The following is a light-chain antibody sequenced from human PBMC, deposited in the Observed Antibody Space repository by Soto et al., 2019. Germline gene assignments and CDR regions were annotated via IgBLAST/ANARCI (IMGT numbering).Light chain of an antibody. Sequence: EIVLTQSPGTLSLSPGERATLSCRASQSVSSYLAWYQQKPGQAPRLLISGASSRATGIPDRFSGSGSGTDFTLTIGRLEPEDFAVYYCQQYGSSPGTFGGGTKVEIK. J-gene: IGKJ4*01. CDR2: GAS. CDR3: QQYGSSPGT. V-gene: IGKV3-20*01. CDR1: QSVSSY.